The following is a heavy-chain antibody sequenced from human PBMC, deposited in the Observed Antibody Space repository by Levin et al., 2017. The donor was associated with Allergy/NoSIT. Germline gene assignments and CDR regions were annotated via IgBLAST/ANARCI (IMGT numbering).Heavy chain of an antibody. CDR1: GFTFSSYG. Sequence: SCAASGFTFSSYGMHWVRQAPGKGLEWVAVIWYDGSNKYYADSVKGRFTISRDNSKNTLYLQMNSLRAEDTAVYYCARARSRIAAAAPPLYWGQGTLVTVSS. CDR3: ARARSRIAAAAPPLY. V-gene: IGHV3-33*01. CDR2: IWYDGSNK. J-gene: IGHJ4*02. D-gene: IGHD6-13*01.